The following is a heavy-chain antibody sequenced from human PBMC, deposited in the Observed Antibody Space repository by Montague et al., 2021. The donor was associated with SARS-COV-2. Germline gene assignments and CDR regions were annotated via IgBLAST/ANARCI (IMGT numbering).Heavy chain of an antibody. CDR3: APSLGVSTNDDY. CDR2: FRISGEIT. V-gene: IGHV3-23*01. D-gene: IGHD3-22*01. Sequence: SLRLSCAASGFPFSNHPMSWVRQPPGKGLEWVSAFRISGEITYYVDSVKGRFTMSRDNSKNTLSLQMNSLSAEDTALYYCAPSLGVSTNDDYWGQGTLVTVSS. J-gene: IGHJ4*02. CDR1: GFPFSNHP.